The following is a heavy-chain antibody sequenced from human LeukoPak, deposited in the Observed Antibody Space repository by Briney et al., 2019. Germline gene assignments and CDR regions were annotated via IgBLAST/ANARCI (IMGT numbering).Heavy chain of an antibody. CDR3: ARGSYYYMDV. V-gene: IGHV1-46*04. Sequence: ASVKVSCKASGYTFTNFYMHWVRQAPGQGLEWMGMINPNDGSTSYAQRLRGRVTMTRDMSTSTFYMELSTLRYEDTAIYYCARGSYYYMDVWGKGTTVTISS. J-gene: IGHJ6*03. CDR1: GYTFTNFY. CDR2: INPNDGST.